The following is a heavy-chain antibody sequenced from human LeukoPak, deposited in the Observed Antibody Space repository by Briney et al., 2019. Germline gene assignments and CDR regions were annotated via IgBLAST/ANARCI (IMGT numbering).Heavy chain of an antibody. CDR2: ISSSSSYI. D-gene: IGHD4-17*01. V-gene: IGHV3-21*04. CDR1: GFTFSSYS. Sequence: PGGSLRLSCAASGFTFSSYSMNWVRQAPGKGLEWVSSISSSSSYIYYADSVKGRFTISRDNAKNSLYLQMNSLRAEDTALYYCAKDPHPDYGDPTGDWGQGTMVTVSS. J-gene: IGHJ3*01. CDR3: AKDPHPDYGDPTGD.